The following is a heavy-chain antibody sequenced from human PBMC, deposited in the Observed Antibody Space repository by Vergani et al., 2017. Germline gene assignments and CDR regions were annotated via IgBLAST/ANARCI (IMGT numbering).Heavy chain of an antibody. CDR3: ARDGDYDVWSGYSDALSS. V-gene: IGHV1-69*08. D-gene: IGHD3-3*01. CDR1: GGTFSSYT. CDR2: IIPILGIA. J-gene: IGHJ3*02. Sequence: QVQLVQSGAEVKKPGSSVKVSCKASGGTFSSYTISWVRQAPGQGLEWMGRIIPILGIANYAQKFQGRVTITADKSTSTVYMELSSLRSEDTAVYYCARDGDYDVWSGYSDALSSWGQGRMVTV.